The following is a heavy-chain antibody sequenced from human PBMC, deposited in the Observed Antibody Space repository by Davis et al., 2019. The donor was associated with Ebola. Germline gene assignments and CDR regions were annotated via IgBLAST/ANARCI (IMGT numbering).Heavy chain of an antibody. CDR1: GFTVSSNY. CDR3: ARDSISYYYDSSGYYYTLYYFDY. V-gene: IGHV3-30*03. J-gene: IGHJ4*02. D-gene: IGHD3-22*01. CDR2: ISYDGSNK. Sequence: GESLKTSCAASGFTVSSNYMSWVRQAPGKGLEWVAVISYDGSNKYYADSVKGRFTISRDNSKNTLYLQMNSLRAEDTAVYYCARDSISYYYDSSGYYYTLYYFDYWGQGTLVTVSS.